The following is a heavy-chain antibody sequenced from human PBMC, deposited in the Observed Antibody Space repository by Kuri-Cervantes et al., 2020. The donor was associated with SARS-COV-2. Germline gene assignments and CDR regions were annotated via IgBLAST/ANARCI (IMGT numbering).Heavy chain of an antibody. J-gene: IGHJ1*01. D-gene: IGHD1-26*01. CDR3: ARSGSYGYFQH. V-gene: IGHV1-69*05. Sequence: TCVRQAPGQGLEWIGGIIPFVTSPYYAQKFQGRVTIATDASTGTAYMELSSLISEDTAMYYCARSGSYGYFQHWGQGTLVTVSS. CDR2: IIPFVTSP.